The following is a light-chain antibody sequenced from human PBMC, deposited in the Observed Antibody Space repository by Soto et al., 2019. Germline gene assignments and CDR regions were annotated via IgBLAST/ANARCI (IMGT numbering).Light chain of an antibody. J-gene: IGKJ5*01. CDR1: QSVSSN. V-gene: IGKV3-15*01. CDR2: AAS. CDR3: QQYNNWPPIT. Sequence: EIVMTQSPATLSVSPGERATLSCRASQSVSSNLAWYQHKPGQTPRLLIYAASTRATGIPDRFSGRGSGTEFNLTISSLQTEDFALYYCQQYNNWPPITFGQGTRLEIK.